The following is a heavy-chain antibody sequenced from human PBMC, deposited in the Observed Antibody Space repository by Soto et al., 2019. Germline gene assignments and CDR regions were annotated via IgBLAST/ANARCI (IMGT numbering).Heavy chain of an antibody. CDR2: ISGSGVSN. D-gene: IGHD3-10*01. V-gene: IGHV3-23*01. J-gene: IGHJ5*02. CDR1: GLTFSSYA. CDR3: AKPFYYGSGSYPDNWFDP. Sequence: EVQLLESGGGLVQPGGPLRLSGAASGLTFSSYAMSWARRPPGKGLGGASAISGSGVSNYYADSVKGRFTISRDNSKNTLYLQMNSLRAEDTAVYYCAKPFYYGSGSYPDNWFDPWGQGTLVTVSS.